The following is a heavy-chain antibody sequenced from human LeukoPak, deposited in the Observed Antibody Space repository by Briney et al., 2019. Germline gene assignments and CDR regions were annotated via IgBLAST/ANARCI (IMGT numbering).Heavy chain of an antibody. CDR2: ISGDSHST. CDR1: GFSFDDYA. Sequence: GGSLRLSCAASGFSFDDYAMHWVRQAPGKGLEWVSLISGDSHSTFYADSVKGRFTISRDNSKNSLYLQMNSLRNDDTALYYCARDTEGYIYGYYYYGMDVWGQGTTVTVSS. J-gene: IGHJ6*02. V-gene: IGHV3-43*02. CDR3: ARDTEGYIYGYYYYGMDV. D-gene: IGHD5-18*01.